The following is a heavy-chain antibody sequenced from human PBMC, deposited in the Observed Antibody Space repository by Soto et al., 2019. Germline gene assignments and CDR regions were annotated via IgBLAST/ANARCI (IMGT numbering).Heavy chain of an antibody. D-gene: IGHD3-10*01. J-gene: IGHJ4*02. V-gene: IGHV3-66*01. CDR3: ARDRTISDYRSSGALGL. CDR2: IYSGGTT. Sequence: GGSLRLSCAASGFAVSSNFMSWVRQAPGKGLEWVSVIYSGGTTYYAASVGGRFTISRDTSKNTVYLQMNSLRAEDTAMYFCARDRTISDYRSSGALGLWGQGTLVTVSS. CDR1: GFAVSSNF.